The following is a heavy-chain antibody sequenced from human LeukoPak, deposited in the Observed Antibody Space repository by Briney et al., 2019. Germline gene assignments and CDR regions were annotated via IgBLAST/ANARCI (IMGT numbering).Heavy chain of an antibody. CDR3: ARDWGPGYSYGYYYYYGMDV. CDR1: GGTFSSYA. Sequence: SVKVSCKASGGTFSSYAISWVRQAPGQGLEWMGGIIPIFGTANYAQKFQGRVTITADESTSTAYMELSSLRSEDTAVYYCARDWGPGYSYGYYYYYGMDVWGQGTTVTVSS. D-gene: IGHD5-18*01. V-gene: IGHV1-69*13. J-gene: IGHJ6*02. CDR2: IIPIFGTA.